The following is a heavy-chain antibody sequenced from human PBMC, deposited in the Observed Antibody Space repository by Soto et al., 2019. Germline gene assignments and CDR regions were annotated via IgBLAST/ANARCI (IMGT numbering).Heavy chain of an antibody. CDR2: IYYSGST. J-gene: IGHJ4*02. Sequence: SETLSLTCTVSGGSISSSSYYWGWIRQPPGKGLEWIGSIYYSGSTYYNPSLKSRVTISVDTSKNQFSLKLSSVNSLRREDTAVYHCAKSPTSSGWSLVDYWGLGTLVTVSS. CDR1: GGSISSSSYY. V-gene: IGHV4-39*07. CDR3: AKSPTSSGWSLVDY. D-gene: IGHD6-19*01.